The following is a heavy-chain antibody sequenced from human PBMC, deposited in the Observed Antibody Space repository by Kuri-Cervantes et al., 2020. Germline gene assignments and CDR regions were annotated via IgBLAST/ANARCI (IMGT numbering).Heavy chain of an antibody. CDR2: VWYDGSIK. Sequence: GESLKISCAASGFSFSLFGMHWVRQAQGKGLEWVTFVWYDGSIKHYADSVKGRFTISRDNSQNTLYLQMNSLRAEDSAVYYCARPRVSGAYEQPLDYWGQGTLVTVSS. CDR1: GFSFSLFG. CDR3: ARPRVSGAYEQPLDY. D-gene: IGHD1-26*01. J-gene: IGHJ4*02. V-gene: IGHV3-33*01.